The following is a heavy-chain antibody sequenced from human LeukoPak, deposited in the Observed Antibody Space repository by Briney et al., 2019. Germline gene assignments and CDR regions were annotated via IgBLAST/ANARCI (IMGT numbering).Heavy chain of an antibody. CDR2: ISYDGSNK. D-gene: IGHD5-18*01. V-gene: IGHV3-30*04. CDR1: GFTFSSYA. CDR3: AREGDTAMVTYYFDY. Sequence: GGSLRLSCAASGFTFSSYAMHWVRQAPGKGLEWMAVISYDGSNKYYADSVKGRFTISRDNSKNTLYLQMNSLRAEDTAVYYCAREGDTAMVTYYFDYWGQGTLVTVSS. J-gene: IGHJ4*02.